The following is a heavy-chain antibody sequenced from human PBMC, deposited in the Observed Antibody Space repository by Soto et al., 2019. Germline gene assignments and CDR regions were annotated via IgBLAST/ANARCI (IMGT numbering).Heavy chain of an antibody. CDR2: IYYTGAT. CDR3: ARPSVPAILGPLDY. D-gene: IGHD2-2*02. J-gene: IGHJ4*02. V-gene: IGHV4-59*01. CDR1: GGSSGAYF. Sequence: SETLSLTCTVSGGSSGAYFWNWVRQPPGKGLEWIGNIYYTGATSYNPSLGSRVTISLDTSKNQFSLRLSSVTAADTAVYYCARPSVPAILGPLDYWGQGALVTVSS.